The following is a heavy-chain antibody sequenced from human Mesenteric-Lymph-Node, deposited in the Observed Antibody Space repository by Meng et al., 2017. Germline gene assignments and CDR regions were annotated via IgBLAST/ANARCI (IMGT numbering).Heavy chain of an antibody. V-gene: IGHV1-8*01. CDR3: AKDEPNYGDYDAIGYFDL. CDR2: MNPNSGNT. J-gene: IGHJ2*01. Sequence: ASVKVSCKASGYTFTSYDINWVRQATGQGLEWMGWMNPNSGNTGYAQKFQGRVTMTRNTSINTAYMGLSSLRSEDTAVYYCAKDEPNYGDYDAIGYFDLWGRGTLVTVSS. CDR1: GYTFTSYD. D-gene: IGHD4-17*01.